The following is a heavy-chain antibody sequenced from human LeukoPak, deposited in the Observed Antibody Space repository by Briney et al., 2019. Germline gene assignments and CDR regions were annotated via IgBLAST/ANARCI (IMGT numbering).Heavy chain of an antibody. D-gene: IGHD2-15*01. Sequence: ASVKASCKASGYTFTGYYMHWVRQAPGQGLEWMGWINPNSGGTNYAQKFQGGVTMTRDTSISTAYMELSRLRSDDTAVYYCARVRRYCSGGSCYYFDYWGQGTLVTVSS. J-gene: IGHJ4*02. CDR2: INPNSGGT. V-gene: IGHV1-2*02. CDR1: GYTFTGYY. CDR3: ARVRRYCSGGSCYYFDY.